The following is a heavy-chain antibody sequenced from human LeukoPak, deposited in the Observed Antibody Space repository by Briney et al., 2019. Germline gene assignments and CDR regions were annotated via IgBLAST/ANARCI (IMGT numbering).Heavy chain of an antibody. V-gene: IGHV3-30*02. Sequence: GGSLRLSCAASGFTFSSYGMHWVRQAPGKGLEWVAFIRYDGSNKYYADSVKGRFTISRDNSKNTLYLQMNSLRAEDTAVYYCAKDVTEDIVATIIDYWGQGTLVTVSS. J-gene: IGHJ4*02. CDR2: IRYDGSNK. CDR1: GFTFSSYG. D-gene: IGHD5-12*01. CDR3: AKDVTEDIVATIIDY.